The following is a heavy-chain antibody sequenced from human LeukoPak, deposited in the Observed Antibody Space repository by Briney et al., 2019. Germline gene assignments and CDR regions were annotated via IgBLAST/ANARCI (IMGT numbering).Heavy chain of an antibody. CDR1: AGTFSSYA. J-gene: IGHJ4*02. Sequence: ASVKVFCKASAGTFSSYAIIWVRQAPGQGLEWMGWIIAYNDDTTYAQHLQGRVTMTTDTSTSTAYMELRSMTSDDTAVYYCARDTAVIITRGGPDYWGQGTRVTVPS. D-gene: IGHD3-10*01. CDR2: IIAYNDDT. V-gene: IGHV1-18*01. CDR3: ARDTAVIITRGGPDY.